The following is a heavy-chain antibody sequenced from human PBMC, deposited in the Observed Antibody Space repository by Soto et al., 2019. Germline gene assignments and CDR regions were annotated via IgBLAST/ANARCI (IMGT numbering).Heavy chain of an antibody. Sequence: QVQLVESGGGVVQPGRSLRLSCAASGFTFSSYAMHWVRQAPGKGLEWVAVISYDGSNKYYADSVKGRFTISRDNSKNTLYLQMNSLRAEDTAVYYCARVGSNGDSADYYYYGMDVWGQGTTVTVSS. CDR2: ISYDGSNK. CDR3: ARVGSNGDSADYYYYGMDV. V-gene: IGHV3-30-3*01. CDR1: GFTFSSYA. D-gene: IGHD4-17*01. J-gene: IGHJ6*02.